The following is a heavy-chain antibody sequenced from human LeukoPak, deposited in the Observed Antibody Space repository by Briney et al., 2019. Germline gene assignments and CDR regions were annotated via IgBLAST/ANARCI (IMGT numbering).Heavy chain of an antibody. CDR2: MNPGSGNT. D-gene: IGHD3-10*01. CDR1: GYTFTSFD. V-gene: IGHV1-8*01. CDR3: ASHTYYLSSGSFGH. Sequence: ASVKVSCKASGYTFTSFDINWVRQATGQGPEWMGWMNPGSGNTGYAQRFRGRVTMTRDTSISTAYLELSSLTSEDTVVYYCASHTYYLSSGSFGHWGQGTLVTVSS. J-gene: IGHJ4*02.